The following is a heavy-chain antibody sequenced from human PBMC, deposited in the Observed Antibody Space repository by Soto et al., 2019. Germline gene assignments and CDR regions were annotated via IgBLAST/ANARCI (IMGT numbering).Heavy chain of an antibody. CDR3: AKDRKARIFGVLTSHYYAMDV. Sequence: PGGSLRLSXAASGFTFSAYAMTWVRQAPGKGLEWVSGISGSRGSTDYADSVKGRFTISRDNTKNTLYLQMNSLRAEDTAVYYCAKDRKARIFGVLTSHYYAMDVWGQGTTVTVS. V-gene: IGHV3-23*01. D-gene: IGHD3-3*01. CDR1: GFTFSAYA. J-gene: IGHJ6*02. CDR2: ISGSRGST.